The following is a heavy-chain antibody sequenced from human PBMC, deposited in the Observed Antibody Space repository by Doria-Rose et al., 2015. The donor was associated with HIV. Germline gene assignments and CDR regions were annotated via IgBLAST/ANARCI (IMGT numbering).Heavy chain of an antibody. J-gene: IGHJ6*03. Sequence: VQLVQSGGGLVQPGRSLRLSCVGSGFSFESYAMHWVRLAPGKGLEWVAGISWDSGAKGNADSVEGRFTISRDNAKKSVYLEMRSLRPEDTAFYCCAKAPIIGPKYYFYMDVWGKGTPVTVSS. D-gene: IGHD3-3*01. CDR2: ISWDSGAK. CDR3: AKAPIIGPKYYFYMDV. CDR1: GFSFESYA. V-gene: IGHV3-9*01.